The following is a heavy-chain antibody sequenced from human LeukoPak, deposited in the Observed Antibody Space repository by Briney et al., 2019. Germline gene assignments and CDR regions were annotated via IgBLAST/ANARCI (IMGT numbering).Heavy chain of an antibody. J-gene: IGHJ4*02. V-gene: IGHV1-18*01. CDR1: GYTFTSYV. D-gene: IGHD5-18*01. Sequence: ASVKLSCKASGYTFTSYVISWVRQAPGQGPEWRGWISAYNGDTNYAQKLQGRVTMTTDTSTSTAYMELRSLRPDDTAVYYCARDLGGIHTATSFHYWGQGTLVTVSS. CDR3: ARDLGGIHTATSFHY. CDR2: ISAYNGDT.